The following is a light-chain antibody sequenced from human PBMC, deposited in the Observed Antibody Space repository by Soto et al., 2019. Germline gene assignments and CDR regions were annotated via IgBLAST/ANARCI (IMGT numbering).Light chain of an antibody. J-gene: IGLJ1*01. V-gene: IGLV2-14*01. CDR3: SSYTSRSTLV. CDR2: EVS. Sequence: LTQPASVSGSPGQSITISCTGTSSDVGGYNFVSWYQHHPGKAPKLMIYEVSNRPSGVSHRFSGSKSGNTASLTISGLQAEDEADYSCSSYTSRSTLVFGTGTKVTVL. CDR1: SSDVGGYNF.